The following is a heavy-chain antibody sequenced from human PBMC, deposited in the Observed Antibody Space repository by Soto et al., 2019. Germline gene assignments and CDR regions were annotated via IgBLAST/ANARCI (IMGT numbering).Heavy chain of an antibody. V-gene: IGHV3-7*05. D-gene: IGHD2-15*01. J-gene: IGHJ4*02. CDR3: ARDSRVVVAATVPQSFDY. CDR1: GFTFSSYW. Sequence: GGSLRLSCAASGFTFSSYWMSWVRQAPGKGLEWVANIKQDGSEKYYVDSVKGRFTISRDNAKNSLYLQMNSLRAEDTAVYYCARDSRVVVAATVPQSFDYWGQGTLVTVSS. CDR2: IKQDGSEK.